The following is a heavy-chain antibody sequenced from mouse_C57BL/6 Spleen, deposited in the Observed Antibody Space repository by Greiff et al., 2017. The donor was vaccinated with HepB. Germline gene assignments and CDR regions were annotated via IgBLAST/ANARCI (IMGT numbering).Heavy chain of an antibody. D-gene: IGHD1-1*01. CDR1: GYTFTSYG. Sequence: QVQLQQSGAELARPGASVKLSCKASGYTFTSYGISWVKQRTGQGLEWIGEIYPRSGNTYYNEKFKGEATLTSDKSSSTAYMERRSLTSEDSAVYFCARHYYGSSWFAYWGQGTLVTVSA. J-gene: IGHJ3*01. CDR2: IYPRSGNT. V-gene: IGHV1-81*01. CDR3: ARHYYGSSWFAY.